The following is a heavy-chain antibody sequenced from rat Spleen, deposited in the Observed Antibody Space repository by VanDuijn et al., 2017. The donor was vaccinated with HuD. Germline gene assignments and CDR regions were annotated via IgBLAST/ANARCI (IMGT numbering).Heavy chain of an antibody. CDR2: ISYDGSST. D-gene: IGHD4-1*01. J-gene: IGHJ2*01. CDR3: ARYEIRASDY. V-gene: IGHV5-29*01. CDR1: GFTFSNYG. Sequence: EVQLVESGGGLVQPGRSLKLSCAASGFTFSNYGMAWVRQAPTKGLEWVATISYDGSSTYYRDSVKGRFTISRDNAKSTLYLQMDSLRSEDTATYYCARYEIRASDYWGQGVMVTVSS.